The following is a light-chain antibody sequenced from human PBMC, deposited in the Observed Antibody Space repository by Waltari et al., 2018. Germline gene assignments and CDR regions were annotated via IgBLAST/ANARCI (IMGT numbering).Light chain of an antibody. CDR3: QRRTNWPLT. J-gene: IGKJ4*01. V-gene: IGKV3-11*01. CDR2: DAS. Sequence: EVVLTQSPATLSLSPGERATLSCRASQSVSYYLSWYQQKPGQAPRLLIYDASNRATGIPARFSGSGSGTEFKLTISSLETEDFAVYYCQRRTNWPLTFGGGTKVEI. CDR1: QSVSYY.